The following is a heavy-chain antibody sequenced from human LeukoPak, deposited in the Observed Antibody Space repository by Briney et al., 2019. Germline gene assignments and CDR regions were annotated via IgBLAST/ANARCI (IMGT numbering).Heavy chain of an antibody. CDR2: INHSGST. D-gene: IGHD3-10*01. J-gene: IGHJ5*02. Sequence: SETLSLTCAVYGGSFSGYYWSWIRQPPGKGLEWIGEINHSGSTNYNPSLKIRVTISVDTSKNQFSLKLSSVTAADTAVYYCARSYYGSGSYYHWGQGTLVTVSS. CDR3: ARSYYGSGSYYH. CDR1: GGSFSGYY. V-gene: IGHV4-34*01.